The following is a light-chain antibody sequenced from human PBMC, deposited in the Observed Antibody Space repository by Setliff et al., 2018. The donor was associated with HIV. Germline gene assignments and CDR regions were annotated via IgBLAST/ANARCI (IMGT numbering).Light chain of an antibody. Sequence: QSVLTQPASVSGSPGQSITISCTGSSSDVGVHNYVSWYQQRPGKAPKLIIFDVGNRPSGVSSRFSGSKSGNTASLTISGLQAEDEADFYCCSFTSINTYVFGTGTKVTVL. CDR2: DVG. CDR1: SSDVGVHNY. J-gene: IGLJ1*01. CDR3: CSFTSINTYV. V-gene: IGLV2-14*03.